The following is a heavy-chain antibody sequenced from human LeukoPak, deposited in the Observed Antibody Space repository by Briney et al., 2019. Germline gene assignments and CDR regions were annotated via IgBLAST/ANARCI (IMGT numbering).Heavy chain of an antibody. V-gene: IGHV3-74*01. CDR3: ARVLPNSGRYFDY. CDR2: IFSDASST. CDR1: GFTFSSYW. D-gene: IGHD6-19*01. J-gene: IGHJ4*02. Sequence: GGSLRLSCAASGFTFSSYWMHWVRQAPGKGPVWVSRIFSDASSTNYADSVKGRFTISRDNAKNTLYLQMNSLRADDTAVYYCARVLPNSGRYFDYWGQGTLVTVSS.